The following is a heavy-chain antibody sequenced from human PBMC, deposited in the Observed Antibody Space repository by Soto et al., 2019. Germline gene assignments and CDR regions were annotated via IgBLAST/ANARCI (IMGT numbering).Heavy chain of an antibody. CDR2: IWYDGSNK. Sequence: PGGSLRLSCAASGFTFSSYGMHWVRQAPGKGLEWVAVIWYDGSNKYYADSVKGRFTISRDNSKNTLYLQMNSLRAEDTAVYYCARRVQGAPTNLSYYGMDVWGKGTEGNFSS. D-gene: IGHD2-2*01. J-gene: IGHJ6*04. CDR1: GFTFSSYG. CDR3: ARRVQGAPTNLSYYGMDV. V-gene: IGHV3-33*01.